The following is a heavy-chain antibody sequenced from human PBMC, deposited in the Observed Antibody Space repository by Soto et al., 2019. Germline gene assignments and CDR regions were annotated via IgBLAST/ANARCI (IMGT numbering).Heavy chain of an antibody. CDR3: ARPRYDSSGTPFVH. CDR2: INGDGSST. Sequence: EVQLVESGGGLVQPGGSLRLSCAASGFTFSSYWMHWVRQAPGKGLVWVSRINGDGSSTSYADSVKGRFIISRDNAKNTLYLQTNSLRAEDTAVYYCARPRYDSSGTPFVHWGQGTLVTVSS. CDR1: GFTFSSYW. J-gene: IGHJ4*02. D-gene: IGHD3-22*01. V-gene: IGHV3-74*01.